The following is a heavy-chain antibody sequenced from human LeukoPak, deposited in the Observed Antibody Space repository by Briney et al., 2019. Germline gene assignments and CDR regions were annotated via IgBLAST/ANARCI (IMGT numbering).Heavy chain of an antibody. V-gene: IGHV3-23*01. Sequence: GGSLRLSCAASGFTFSSHAMSWVRQAPGKGLEWVSAISDSGGSTYYANSVKGRFTISRDNSKNTLYLQMHSLRAEDTAIYSCARRGYPYYYYYMDVWGKGTSVTVSS. CDR3: ARRGYPYYYYYMDV. CDR1: GFTFSSHA. J-gene: IGHJ6*03. D-gene: IGHD5-18*01. CDR2: ISDSGGST.